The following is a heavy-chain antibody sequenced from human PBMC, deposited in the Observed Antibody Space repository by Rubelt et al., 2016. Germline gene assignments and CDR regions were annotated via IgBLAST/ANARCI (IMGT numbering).Heavy chain of an antibody. Sequence: QLQLQESGPGLVKPSETLSLTCTVSGGSISSYYWSWIRQPPGKGLEWIGYIYYSGSTNYNPSLKSRVTSPVDTPKNQFALKRSSVTAADTAVYYCARDVGDYWGQGTLVTVSS. CDR2: IYYSGST. CDR1: GGSISSYY. D-gene: IGHD2-15*01. CDR3: ARDVGDY. J-gene: IGHJ4*02. V-gene: IGHV4-59*01.